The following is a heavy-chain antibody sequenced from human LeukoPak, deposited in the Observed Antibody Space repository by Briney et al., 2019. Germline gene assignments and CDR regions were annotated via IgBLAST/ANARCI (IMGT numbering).Heavy chain of an antibody. CDR2: IYSGGST. Sequence: PGGSLRLSCAASGFTVNSNYMSWVRQAPGKGLEWVSVIYSGGSTYYADSVKGRFTISRDNSKNTLYLQMNNLRAEDTAVYHCARALGDYYDSSSYYYNLGYWSQGTLVTVSS. J-gene: IGHJ4*02. V-gene: IGHV3-53*01. CDR1: GFTVNSNY. CDR3: ARALGDYYDSSSYYYNLGY. D-gene: IGHD3-22*01.